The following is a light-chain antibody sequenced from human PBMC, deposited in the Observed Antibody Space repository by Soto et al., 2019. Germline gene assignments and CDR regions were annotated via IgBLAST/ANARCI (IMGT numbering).Light chain of an antibody. CDR1: SSDIGGYNY. CDR3: CSYAGNYTYV. V-gene: IGLV2-11*01. Sequence: QSVLTHPRSVSGSPGQSFAISCPGTSSDIGGYNYVSWLQQHPGKAPKLMIYDVSKWPSGVPDRFSGSKSGNTASLTISGLQAEDEADYYCCSYAGNYTYVFGTGTKVTGL. CDR2: DVS. J-gene: IGLJ1*01.